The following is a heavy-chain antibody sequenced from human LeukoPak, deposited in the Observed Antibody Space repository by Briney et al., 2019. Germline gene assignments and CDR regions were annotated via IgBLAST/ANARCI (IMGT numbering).Heavy chain of an antibody. CDR1: GGSFSGYY. V-gene: IGHV4-34*01. D-gene: IGHD3-3*01. Sequence: PSETLSLTCAVYGGSFSGYYWSWIRQPPGKGLEWIGEINHSGSTNYNPSLKSRVTISVDTSKNQFSLKLSSVTAADTAVYYCARGRFWSGSLAYYYYYGMDVWGQGTTVTVSS. CDR2: INHSGST. CDR3: ARGRFWSGSLAYYYYYGMDV. J-gene: IGHJ6*02.